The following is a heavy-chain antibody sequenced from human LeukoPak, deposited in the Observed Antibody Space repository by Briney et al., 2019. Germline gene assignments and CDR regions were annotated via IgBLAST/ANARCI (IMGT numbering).Heavy chain of an antibody. CDR3: ARQRYYGSGSYSLNWFDP. CDR2: IYYSETT. V-gene: IGHV4-39*01. Sequence: SETLSLTCVASGGSINASKWWSWVRQPPGKGPEWIGSIYYSETTYYNPSLKSRVTIPVDTSKNQFSLRLSSVTAADPAVYYSARQRYYGSGSYSLNWFDPWGQGTLVTVSS. D-gene: IGHD3-10*01. J-gene: IGHJ5*02. CDR1: GGSINASKW.